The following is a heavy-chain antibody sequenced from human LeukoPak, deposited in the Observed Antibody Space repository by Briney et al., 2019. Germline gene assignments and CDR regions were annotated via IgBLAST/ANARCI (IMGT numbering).Heavy chain of an antibody. D-gene: IGHD1-1*01. V-gene: IGHV2-70*12. J-gene: IGHJ6*02. CDR2: IDWDDDE. CDR1: GFSFSSGGMC. Sequence: SGPTLVNPTQTLTLTCTFSGFSFSSGGMCVTWVRQPPGKALEWLARIDWDDDEYYNTSLKTRLTISKDTSKNQVVLTMTNMDPVDTATYYCALSTRDYFYNYGMDVWGRGTTVTVSS. CDR3: ALSTRDYFYNYGMDV.